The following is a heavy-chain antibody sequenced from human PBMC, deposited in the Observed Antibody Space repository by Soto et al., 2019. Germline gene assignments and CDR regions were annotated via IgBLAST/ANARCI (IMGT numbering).Heavy chain of an antibody. CDR3: ARELATNEYYFDY. V-gene: IGHV4-39*02. D-gene: IGHD5-12*01. CDR2: IYYSGST. CDR1: GGSISSSSYY. Sequence: PSETLSLTCTVSGGSISSSSYYWGWIRQPPGKGLEWIGSIYYSGSTYYNPSLKSRVTISVDTSKNQFSLKLSSVTAADTAVYYCARELATNEYYFDYWGQGTLVTVSS. J-gene: IGHJ4*02.